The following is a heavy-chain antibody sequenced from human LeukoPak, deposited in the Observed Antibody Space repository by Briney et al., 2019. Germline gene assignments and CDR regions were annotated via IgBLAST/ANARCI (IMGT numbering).Heavy chain of an antibody. D-gene: IGHD3-22*01. CDR1: GYTFTGYY. CDR2: INPNSGGT. CDR3: ARVGLNYYDSSEDLTENWFDP. V-gene: IGHV1-2*02. J-gene: IGHJ5*02. Sequence: GASVKVSCKASGYTFTGYYMHWVRQAPGQGLEWMGWINPNSGGTNYAQKFQGRVTMTRDTSISTAYMELSRLRSDDTAVYYCARVGLNYYDSSEDLTENWFDPWGQGTLVTVSS.